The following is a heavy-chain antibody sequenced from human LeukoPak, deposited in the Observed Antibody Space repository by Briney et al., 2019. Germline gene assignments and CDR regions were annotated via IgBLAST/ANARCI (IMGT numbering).Heavy chain of an antibody. D-gene: IGHD3-22*01. Sequence: SETLSLTCTVSGVSTSSDFWSWIRQSPGKGLEWIGYTSYTGSTNYNPSLKSRVTMSTDASKNQFSLKLSSVTAADTAVYYCARDRGGYFAHFDFWGQGTLVTVSS. V-gene: IGHV4-59*01. CDR3: ARDRGGYFAHFDF. CDR1: GVSTSSDF. J-gene: IGHJ4*02. CDR2: TSYTGST.